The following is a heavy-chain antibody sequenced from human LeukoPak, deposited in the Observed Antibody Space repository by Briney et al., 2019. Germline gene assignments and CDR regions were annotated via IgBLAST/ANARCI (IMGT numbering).Heavy chain of an antibody. CDR1: GYTFTSYG. CDR2: ISPYNGNT. V-gene: IGHV1-18*01. Sequence: ASVKVSCTASGYTFTSYGISWVCQAPGQGLEWMGWISPYNGNTNYAQKVQGRVTMTTDTSTSTAYMEVRSLRSDDTAVYYCARAPANWNDERVWYFDCWGQGTLVTVSS. D-gene: IGHD1-1*01. J-gene: IGHJ4*02. CDR3: ARAPANWNDERVWYFDC.